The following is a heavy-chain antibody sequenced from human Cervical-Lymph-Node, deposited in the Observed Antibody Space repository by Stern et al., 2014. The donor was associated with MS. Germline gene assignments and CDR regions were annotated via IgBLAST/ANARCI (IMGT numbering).Heavy chain of an antibody. CDR1: GASIKTYNSY. CDR3: ASRPPIGSVYYYFDY. CDR2: ISYSGAT. J-gene: IGHJ4*02. Sequence: VQLVESGPGLVRPSQTLSLTCTVSGASIKTYNSYWTWIRQDPGKGLEWIGYISYSGATSYNPSLKSRVTISVDTCKNDFSLMLSSVTAADTAVYFCASRPPIGSVYYYFDYWGQGALITVSS. D-gene: IGHD6-25*01. V-gene: IGHV4-31*03.